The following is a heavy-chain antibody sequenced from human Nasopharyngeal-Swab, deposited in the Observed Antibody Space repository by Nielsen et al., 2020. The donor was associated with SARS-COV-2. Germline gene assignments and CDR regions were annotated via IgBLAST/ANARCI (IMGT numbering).Heavy chain of an antibody. V-gene: IGHV1-3*01. D-gene: IGHD4-23*01. Sequence: ASVQVSCKASGYTFTSYAMHWVRQAPGQRLEWMGWINAGNGNTKYSQKFQGRVTITRDTSASTAYMELSSLRSEDTAVYYCARVTVVSDWYFDLWGRGTLVTVFS. CDR1: GYTFTSYA. CDR2: INAGNGNT. J-gene: IGHJ2*01. CDR3: ARVTVVSDWYFDL.